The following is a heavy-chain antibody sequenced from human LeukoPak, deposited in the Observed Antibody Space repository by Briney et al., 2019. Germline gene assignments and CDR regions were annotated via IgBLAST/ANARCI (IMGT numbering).Heavy chain of an antibody. V-gene: IGHV4-30-4*01. J-gene: IGHJ4*02. D-gene: IGHD5-18*01. CDR2: IYYSGST. CDR3: TRTADTAPYYFDY. CDR1: GGSISSGDYY. Sequence: PSETLSLTCTVSGGSISSGDYYWSWIRQPPGKGLEWIGYIYYSGSTYYNPSLKSRVTISVDTSKNQFSLKLSSVTAADTAVYYCTRTADTAPYYFDYWGQGTLVTVSS.